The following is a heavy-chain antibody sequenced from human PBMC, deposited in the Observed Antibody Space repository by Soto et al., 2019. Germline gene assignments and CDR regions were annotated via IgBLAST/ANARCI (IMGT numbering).Heavy chain of an antibody. Sequence: EVQLVESGGGLVQPGGSLRLSCAASGFTVSSNYMSWVRQAPGKGLEWVSVIYSGGSTYYADSVKGRFTISRDNSKNTLYHQMNSLRAEDTALYYCARGLYSGWHYFDYWGQGTLVTVSS. CDR3: ARGLYSGWHYFDY. D-gene: IGHD5-12*01. V-gene: IGHV3-66*01. J-gene: IGHJ4*02. CDR2: IYSGGST. CDR1: GFTVSSNY.